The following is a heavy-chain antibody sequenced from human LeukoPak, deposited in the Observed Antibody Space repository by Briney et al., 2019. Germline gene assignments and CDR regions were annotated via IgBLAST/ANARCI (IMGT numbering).Heavy chain of an antibody. CDR2: IYSDGST. D-gene: IGHD5-18*01. CDR1: GFTFSSYG. V-gene: IGHV3-66*01. J-gene: IGHJ4*02. Sequence: GGSLRLSCAASGFTFSSYGMHWVRQAPGKGLEWVSVIYSDGSTYFADSVRDRFYVSRDTSRNTLFLQMNGLRAEDTAVYYCARSIRGYSYMLDYWGQGILVTVSS. CDR3: ARSIRGYSYMLDY.